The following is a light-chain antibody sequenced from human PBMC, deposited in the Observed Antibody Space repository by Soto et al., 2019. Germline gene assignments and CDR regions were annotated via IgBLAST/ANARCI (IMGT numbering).Light chain of an antibody. CDR1: SGHSSYA. CDR3: QTWGTAYVL. Sequence: VLTQSPSASASLGASVKLTCTLSSGHSSYAIAWHQQQPEKGPRYLMKVNSDGSHSKGDGIPDRFSGSSSGAERYFTISSLQSEDEADYYCQTWGTAYVLFGGGTKVTVL. CDR2: VNSDGSH. V-gene: IGLV4-69*01. J-gene: IGLJ2*01.